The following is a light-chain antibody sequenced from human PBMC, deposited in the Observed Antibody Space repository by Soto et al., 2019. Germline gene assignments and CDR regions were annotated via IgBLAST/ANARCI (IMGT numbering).Light chain of an antibody. J-gene: IGKJ1*01. Sequence: EIVMTQSPATLSVSPGARATLSCRAIESVASDLVWYRQKPAPAPRLLSYGASNRATGVPDRFSGSGSGTVLTLTISSLQSDDVAVYYCQQYLDWPRTFGQGTKVEIK. CDR3: QQYLDWPRT. CDR1: ESVASD. CDR2: GAS. V-gene: IGKV3-15*01.